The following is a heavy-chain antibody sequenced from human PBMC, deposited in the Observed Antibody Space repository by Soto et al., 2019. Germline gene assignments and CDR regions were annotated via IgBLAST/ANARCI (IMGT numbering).Heavy chain of an antibody. CDR3: ASGYCSSTSCYFLTG. CDR1: GGTFSSYT. D-gene: IGHD2-2*01. J-gene: IGHJ4*02. CDR2: IIPILGIA. V-gene: IGHV1-69*02. Sequence: QVQLVQSGAEVKKPGSSVKVSCKASGGTFSSYTISWVRQAPGQGLEWMGRIIPILGIANYAQKFQGRVTSTGDKSTTTAYVEMSSLRSEDTAVYYCASGYCSSTSCYFLTGWGQGTLVTVSS.